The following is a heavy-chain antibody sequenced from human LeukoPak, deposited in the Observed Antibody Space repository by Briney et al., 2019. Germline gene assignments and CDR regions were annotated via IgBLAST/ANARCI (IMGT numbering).Heavy chain of an antibody. D-gene: IGHD5-18*01. CDR2: IIPILGIA. CDR1: GYTFTSYG. CDR3: ARVTYSYGSPKAPFDY. Sequence: SVKVSCKASGYTFTSYGISWVRQAPGQGLEWMGRIIPILGIANYAQKFQGRVTITADKATSTAYMELSSLRSEDTAVYYCARVTYSYGSPKAPFDYWGQGTLVTVSS. V-gene: IGHV1-69*04. J-gene: IGHJ4*02.